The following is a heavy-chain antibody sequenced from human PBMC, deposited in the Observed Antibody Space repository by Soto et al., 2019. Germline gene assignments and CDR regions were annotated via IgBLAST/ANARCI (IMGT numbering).Heavy chain of an antibody. CDR1: GYFIGAGGYY. D-gene: IGHD6-19*01. V-gene: IGHV4-31*02. CDR3: ARRYRSGSGWFPP. Sequence: PSETLSLTCFVSGYFIGAGGYYWSWIRHHPGKGLEWIGSFYSSGSIIYNPSLRSRVSISGDMSTNQFSMSLTSVTAADTARYYWARRYRSGSGWFPPWGQGTLVTVSS. CDR2: FYSSGSI. J-gene: IGHJ5*02.